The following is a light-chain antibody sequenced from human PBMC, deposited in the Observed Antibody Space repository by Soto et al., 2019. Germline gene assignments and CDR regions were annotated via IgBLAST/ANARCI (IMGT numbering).Light chain of an antibody. CDR1: QAISSW. Sequence: DIHMTQTPSPLSGSVGDRVTLTCRASQAISSWLAWYQQKPGKAPKLLIYKASSLKSGVPSRFSGSGSGTEFTLTISRLEPEDFAVYYCQQYSSYPRTFGGGTKVDIK. CDR3: QQYSSYPRT. V-gene: IGKV1-5*03. J-gene: IGKJ4*01. CDR2: KAS.